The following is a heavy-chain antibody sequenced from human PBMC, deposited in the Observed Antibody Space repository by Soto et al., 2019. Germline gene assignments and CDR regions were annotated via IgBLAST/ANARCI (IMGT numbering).Heavy chain of an antibody. CDR2: ISAYNGNT. CDR1: GYTFSSYV. CDR3: ATEGPNHRLS. V-gene: IGHV1-18*01. D-gene: IGHD3-16*02. Sequence: ASVKVSCKASGYTFSSYVISWVRQAPGQGLEWMGWISAYNGNTNYAQKFQGRVTMTTDTSTSTAYMEVRSLRSDDTAVYYCATEGPNHRLSWGQGTLVTVSS. J-gene: IGHJ5*02.